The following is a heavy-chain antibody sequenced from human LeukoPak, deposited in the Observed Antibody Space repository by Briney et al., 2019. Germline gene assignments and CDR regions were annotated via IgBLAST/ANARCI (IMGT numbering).Heavy chain of an antibody. CDR2: ISGSGGST. Sequence: GGSLRLSCTASGFTFSTYAMRCVRQAPGKGLECVSGISGSGGSTYYADSVKGRFTLFRDNYKNTLHLQMNSLRAEDTAIYYCARAPSYSSGRFDVWGQGTMVTVSS. J-gene: IGHJ3*01. D-gene: IGHD6-19*01. CDR3: ARAPSYSSGRFDV. CDR1: GFTFSTYA. V-gene: IGHV3-23*01.